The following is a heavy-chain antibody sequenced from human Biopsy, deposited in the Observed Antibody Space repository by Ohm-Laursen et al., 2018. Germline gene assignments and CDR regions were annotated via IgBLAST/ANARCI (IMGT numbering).Heavy chain of an antibody. CDR1: GDSISIYY. CDR3: ARARIKTSGVLIPETYYFDS. D-gene: IGHD3-3*01. J-gene: IGHJ4*02. CDR2: FYYSGST. Sequence: PGTLSLTCTVSGDSISIYYWSWIRQPPGKGLERIGNFYYSGSTNYNPSLKSRITMSLDRSKSQVSLRMNSVTAADTAVYYCARARIKTSGVLIPETYYFDSWGQGTLVTVSS. V-gene: IGHV4-59*01.